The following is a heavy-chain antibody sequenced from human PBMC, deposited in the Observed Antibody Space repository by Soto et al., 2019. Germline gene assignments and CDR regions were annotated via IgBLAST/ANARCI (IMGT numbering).Heavy chain of an antibody. D-gene: IGHD2-2*01. CDR2: IHNSGST. CDR1: GGSLTSYY. V-gene: IGHV4-59*01. Sequence: SETLCLTCTVSGGSLTSYYWIWIRQPPGKGLEWIGSIHNSGSTNYNPSLKGRVTISLDTPKKQFSLKVTSVTAADTAMYYCARGYCSCSSCYEFDPWGQGTLVTVSS. J-gene: IGHJ5*02. CDR3: ARGYCSCSSCYEFDP.